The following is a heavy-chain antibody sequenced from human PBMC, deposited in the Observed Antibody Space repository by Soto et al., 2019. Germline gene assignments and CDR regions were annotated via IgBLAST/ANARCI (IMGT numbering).Heavy chain of an antibody. Sequence: QVQLVQSGAEVKKPGSSVKVSCKASGGTFSSYAISWVRQAPGQGLEWMGGIIPIPGTANYAQKFQGRVTITEDESTSTAYMELSSLRSEDTAVYYCARSQGSSTSLELYYYYYYGMDVWGQGTTVTVSS. CDR3: ARSQGSSTSLELYYYYYYGMDV. D-gene: IGHD2-2*01. J-gene: IGHJ6*02. V-gene: IGHV1-69*01. CDR1: GGTFSSYA. CDR2: IIPIPGTA.